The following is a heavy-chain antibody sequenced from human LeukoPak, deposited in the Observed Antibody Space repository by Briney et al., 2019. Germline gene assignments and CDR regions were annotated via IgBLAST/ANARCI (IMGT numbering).Heavy chain of an antibody. D-gene: IGHD6-19*01. Sequence: GESLKISCKGSGYSFTSYWIGWVRQMPGKGLEWMGIIYPGDSDTRYSPSFQGQVTISADKSISTAYLQWSSLKASDTAMYYCARRSSGWFGEGNYFDYWGQGTLVTVSS. CDR2: IYPGDSDT. CDR1: GYSFTSYW. J-gene: IGHJ4*02. CDR3: ARRSSGWFGEGNYFDY. V-gene: IGHV5-51*01.